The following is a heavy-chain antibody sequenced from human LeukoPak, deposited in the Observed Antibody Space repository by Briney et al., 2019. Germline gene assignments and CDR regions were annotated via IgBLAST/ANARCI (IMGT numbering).Heavy chain of an antibody. CDR2: IYYSGST. V-gene: IGHV4-39*01. Sequence: SETLSLTCIVSGGSITTTDSYWAWIRQPPGKGLEWIGSIYYSGSTYYNPSLKSRVTISVDTSKNQFSLKLSSVTAADTAVYYCARRDGDYGDYAYPFDYWGQGTLVTVSS. CDR1: GGSITTTDSY. D-gene: IGHD4-17*01. CDR3: ARRDGDYGDYAYPFDY. J-gene: IGHJ4*02.